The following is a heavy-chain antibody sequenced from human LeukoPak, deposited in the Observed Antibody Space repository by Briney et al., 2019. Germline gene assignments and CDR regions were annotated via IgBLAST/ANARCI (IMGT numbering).Heavy chain of an antibody. J-gene: IGHJ4*02. Sequence: ASVKVSCKASGYTFSNYDITWGRQATGQGPEWMGWMNPESGSTGYAQKFQGRVTMTRDSSITTAYMELSSLRFEDTAVYYCTRAIRHQLLSDYWGQGTLVAVSS. CDR1: GYTFSNYD. D-gene: IGHD2-2*01. CDR2: MNPESGST. CDR3: TRAIRHQLLSDY. V-gene: IGHV1-8*01.